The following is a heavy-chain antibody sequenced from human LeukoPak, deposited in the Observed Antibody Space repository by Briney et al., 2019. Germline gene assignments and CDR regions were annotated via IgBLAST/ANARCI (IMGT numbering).Heavy chain of an antibody. V-gene: IGHV3-23*01. D-gene: IGHD3-10*01. J-gene: IGHJ4*02. CDR2: ISTSGGST. CDR3: AKDTSTYYYGSGGRI. CDR1: GFTFSNYA. Sequence: GGSLRLSCAASGFTFSNYAMTWVRQAPGKGLEWVSAISTSGGSTYYADSVKGRFTISRDNSKNTLYLQMNSLRAEDTAVYYCAKDTSTYYYGSGGRIWGQGTLVTVSS.